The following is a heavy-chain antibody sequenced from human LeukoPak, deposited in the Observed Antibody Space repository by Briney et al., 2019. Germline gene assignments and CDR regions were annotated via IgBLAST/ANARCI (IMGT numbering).Heavy chain of an antibody. CDR3: AREVGGTGTTPEDPDYYYYMDV. CDR1: GGTFSSYA. D-gene: IGHD1-7*01. Sequence: SVTVSCKASGGTFSSYAISWVRQAPGQGLEWMGGIIPLFGAANYAQKFQGRVTITADESTSTAYMELSSLRSEDTAVYYCAREVGGTGTTPEDPDYYYYMDVWGKGTTVTVSS. CDR2: IIPLFGAA. V-gene: IGHV1-69*13. J-gene: IGHJ6*03.